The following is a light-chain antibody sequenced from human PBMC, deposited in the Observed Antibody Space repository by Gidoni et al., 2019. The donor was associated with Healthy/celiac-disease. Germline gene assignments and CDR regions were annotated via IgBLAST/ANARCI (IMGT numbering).Light chain of an antibody. CDR3: QAWDSSTGPVV. J-gene: IGLJ2*01. CDR1: KLGDKY. V-gene: IGLV3-1*01. Sequence: SYELTQPPSVSVSPGQTASITCSGDKLGDKYACWYQQKPGQSPVLVIYQDSKRPSGIPERFSGSNSGNTATLTISGTQAMDEADYYCQAWDSSTGPVVFGGGTKLTVL. CDR2: QDS.